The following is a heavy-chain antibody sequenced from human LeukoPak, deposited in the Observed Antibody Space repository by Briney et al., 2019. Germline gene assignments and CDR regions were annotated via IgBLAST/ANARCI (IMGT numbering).Heavy chain of an antibody. CDR1: GFMFSSNW. CDR3: AKEGRSLQTY. J-gene: IGHJ4*02. CDR2: IKEDGTET. D-gene: IGHD5-24*01. Sequence: GGSLGLSCAASGFMFSSNWMSWVRLAPGKGLEWAANIKEDGTETYYVDSVKGRFTISRDNAKNSLYLQMNSLRVEDTAVYYCAKEGRSLQTYWGQGTLVTVSS. V-gene: IGHV3-7*03.